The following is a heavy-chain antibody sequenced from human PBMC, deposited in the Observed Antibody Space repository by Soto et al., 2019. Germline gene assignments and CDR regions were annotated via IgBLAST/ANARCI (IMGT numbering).Heavy chain of an antibody. Sequence: QVQLVQSGAEVRKPGSSVKVSCKASGGTFSRHAISWVRQAPGHGLEWMGGIIPIFGTANHAQKFQGRVTIIADESRRTVDMEVVSLRSEDTAIYYCAGGWGYDCNYYYYAYWGQGTLVIVSS. J-gene: IGHJ4*02. CDR3: AGGWGYDCNYYYYAY. CDR1: GGTFSRHA. D-gene: IGHD3-22*01. V-gene: IGHV1-69*01. CDR2: IIPIFGTA.